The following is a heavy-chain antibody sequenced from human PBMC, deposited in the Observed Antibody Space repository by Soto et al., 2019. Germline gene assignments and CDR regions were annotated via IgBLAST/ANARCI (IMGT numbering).Heavy chain of an antibody. CDR1: GGTLRSNT. Sequence: GASVKVTCKDSGGTLRSNTIKWVRQAPGQGLEWMGRIIPILGIANYAQKFQGRVTITADESTSTAYMELSSLRSEDTAVYYCARAATAMVTSYYYYYYGMDVWGQGTTVTVSS. J-gene: IGHJ6*02. V-gene: IGHV1-69*02. D-gene: IGHD5-18*01. CDR2: IIPILGIA. CDR3: ARAATAMVTSYYYYYYGMDV.